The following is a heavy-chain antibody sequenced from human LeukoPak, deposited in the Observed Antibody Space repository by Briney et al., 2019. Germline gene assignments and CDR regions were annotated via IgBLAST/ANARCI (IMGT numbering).Heavy chain of an antibody. V-gene: IGHV3-21*01. CDR2: ISSDSSYI. CDR3: ASPRGASGYFDC. D-gene: IGHD3-22*01. Sequence: PGGSLRLSCAASALSFRSYSMNWVRQAPGKGLEWVSSISSDSSYIHYADSVKGRFTISRDNAKNSLYLQMNSLRAEDTAVYYCASPRGASGYFDCWGQGTLVTVSS. J-gene: IGHJ4*02. CDR1: ALSFRSYS.